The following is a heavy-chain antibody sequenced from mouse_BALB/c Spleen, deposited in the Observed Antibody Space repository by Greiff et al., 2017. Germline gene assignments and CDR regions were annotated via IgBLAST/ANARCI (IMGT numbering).Heavy chain of an antibody. CDR3: ARREGSTNYYAMDY. J-gene: IGHJ4*01. CDR1: GYTFTDYA. Sequence: VQLQQSGPELVRPGVSVEISCKGSGYTFTDYAMHWVKQSHAKSLEWIGVISTYYGNTNYNQKFKGKATMTVDKSSSTAYMELARLTSEDSAIYYCARREGSTNYYAMDYWGQGTSVTVSS. D-gene: IGHD1-1*01. V-gene: IGHV1-67*01. CDR2: ISTYYGNT.